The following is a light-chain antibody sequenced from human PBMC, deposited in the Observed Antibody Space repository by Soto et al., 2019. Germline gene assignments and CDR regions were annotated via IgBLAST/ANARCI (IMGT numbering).Light chain of an antibody. CDR2: DAY. CDR3: QKRHMSPIT. Sequence: EVVLTQSPVTLSLSPGERATLSCRASQSFRGLLAWYQQKPGQAPRLLIYDAYNRATGIPPRFSGSGSETDFTLILSSLEPEDSAVYYCQKRHMSPITFEQGTRLEIK. J-gene: IGKJ5*01. V-gene: IGKV3-11*01. CDR1: QSFRGL.